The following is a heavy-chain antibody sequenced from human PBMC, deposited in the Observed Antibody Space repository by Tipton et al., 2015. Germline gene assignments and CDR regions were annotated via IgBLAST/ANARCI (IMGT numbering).Heavy chain of an antibody. Sequence: TLSLTCTVSGVSISSGGYYWSWIRQHPGKGLEWIGYIHYSGSTYYKPSLKSRVTISVDTSKNQFSLKLSSVTAADTAVYYCASTAGVVATLDYWGQGTLVTVSS. V-gene: IGHV4-31*03. J-gene: IGHJ4*02. D-gene: IGHD5-12*01. CDR2: IHYSGST. CDR3: ASTAGVVATLDY. CDR1: GVSISSGGYY.